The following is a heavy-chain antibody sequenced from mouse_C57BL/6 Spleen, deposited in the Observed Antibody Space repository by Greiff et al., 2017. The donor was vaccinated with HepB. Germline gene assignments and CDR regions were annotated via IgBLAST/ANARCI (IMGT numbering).Heavy chain of an antibody. CDR1: GYTFTSYW. Sequence: QVQLQQPGAELVKPGASVKLSCKASGYTFTSYWMHWVKQRPGQGLEWIGMIHPNSGSTNYNEKFKSKATLTVDKSSSTAYMQLSSLTSEDSAVYYYTRSYYDSSYLYFDVWGTGTTGTFSS. CDR2: IHPNSGST. J-gene: IGHJ1*03. V-gene: IGHV1-64*01. D-gene: IGHD1-1*01. CDR3: TRSYYDSSYLYFDV.